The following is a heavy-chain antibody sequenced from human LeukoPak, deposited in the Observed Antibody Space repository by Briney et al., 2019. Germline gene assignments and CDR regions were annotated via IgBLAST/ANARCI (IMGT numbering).Heavy chain of an antibody. V-gene: IGHV3-7*03. CDR2: IKRDGSEK. CDR3: ARVYTGNRWHFDY. Sequence: GGSLRLSCAASGFTFSTYWMSWVRQAPGKGLECVANIKRDGSEKYYVDSVKGRFTIFRDDAKSSLYLQMNSLRAEDTAVYFCARVYTGNRWHFDYWGQGTLVIVSS. J-gene: IGHJ4*02. D-gene: IGHD2-2*02. CDR1: GFTFSTYW.